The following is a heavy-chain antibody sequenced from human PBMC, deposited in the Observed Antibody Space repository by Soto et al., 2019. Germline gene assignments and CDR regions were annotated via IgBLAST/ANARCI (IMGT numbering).Heavy chain of an antibody. Sequence: SETLSLTCTVSGGSISSNDYYWGWIRQPPGKGLEWIGSLSYSGSPYYNPSLESRVVISLDTSKSQVSLRLKSVTAADTAVYYCARHMARTLIANPYWFDAWGQGTLVTVSS. CDR2: LSYSGSP. CDR1: GGSISSNDYY. CDR3: ARHMARTLIANPYWFDA. D-gene: IGHD3-10*01. J-gene: IGHJ5*02. V-gene: IGHV4-39*01.